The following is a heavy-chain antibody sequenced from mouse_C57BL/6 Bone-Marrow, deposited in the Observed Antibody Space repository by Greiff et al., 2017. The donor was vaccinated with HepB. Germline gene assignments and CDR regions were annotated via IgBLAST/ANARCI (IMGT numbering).Heavy chain of an antibody. V-gene: IGHV1-82*01. J-gene: IGHJ2*01. CDR3: ARTLRVGDY. D-gene: IGHD1-1*01. Sequence: VQLQQSGPELVKPGASVKISCKASGYAFSSSWMNWVKQRPGKGLEWIGRIYPGDGDTNYNGKFKGKATLTADKSSSTAYMQLSSLTSEDSAVYFCARTLRVGDYWGQGTTLTVSS. CDR2: IYPGDGDT. CDR1: GYAFSSSW.